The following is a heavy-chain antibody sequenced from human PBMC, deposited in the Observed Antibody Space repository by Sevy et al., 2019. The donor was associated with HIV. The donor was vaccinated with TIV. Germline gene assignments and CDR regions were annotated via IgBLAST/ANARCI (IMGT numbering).Heavy chain of an antibody. J-gene: IGHJ4*02. CDR1: GFTLSNYW. Sequence: GGSLRLSCAASGFTLSNYWMTWVRQAPGKGLEWVANIKEDETEKYYVDSVKGRFTISRDNAKQSLYLEMNSLRAEDXXXXXXXXXXXXXXXVYCYDSWGQGILVTVSS. D-gene: IGHD2-21*01. V-gene: IGHV3-7*01. CDR2: IKEDETEK. CDR3: XXXXXXXXXVYCYDS.